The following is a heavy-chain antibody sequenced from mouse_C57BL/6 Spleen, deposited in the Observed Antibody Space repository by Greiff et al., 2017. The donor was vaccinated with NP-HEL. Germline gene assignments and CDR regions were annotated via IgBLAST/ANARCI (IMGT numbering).Heavy chain of an antibody. D-gene: IGHD2-5*01. J-gene: IGHJ4*01. CDR2: IWWDDDK. CDR3: ARMRSKDAMDY. V-gene: IGHV8-8*01. Sequence: QVTLKECGPGILQPTQTLSLTCSFSGFSLSTFGMGVGWIRQPSGKGLEWLAHIWWDDDKYYKPALKRRLTISKYTSQNQVFLKVANVDTAATATYYCARMRSKDAMDYWGQGASVTVSS. CDR1: GFSLSTFGMG.